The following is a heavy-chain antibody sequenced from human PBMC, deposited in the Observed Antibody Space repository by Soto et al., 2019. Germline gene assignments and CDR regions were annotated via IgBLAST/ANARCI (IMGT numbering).Heavy chain of an antibody. D-gene: IGHD5-18*01. J-gene: IGHJ5*02. CDR2: FFSSGST. Sequence: SETLSLTCTVSGGSVSSNSEYWTWLRQPPGKGLEWIGYFFSSGSTNYNPSLKSRVSISVDTSKNQFSLRLSSVTAADTAVYYCATIRGFSGWSDPWGQGIPVTVSS. CDR1: GGSVSSNSEY. V-gene: IGHV4-61*01. CDR3: ATIRGFSGWSDP.